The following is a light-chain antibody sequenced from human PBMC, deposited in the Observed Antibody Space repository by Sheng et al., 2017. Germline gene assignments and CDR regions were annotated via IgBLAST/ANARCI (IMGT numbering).Light chain of an antibody. V-gene: IGKV1-6*02. J-gene: IGKJ3*01. CDR3: LHDYNYPFT. CDR1: QGIRDD. CDR2: AAS. Sequence: AIQMTQSPSSLSASVGDRVTLTCRASQGIRDDLAWYQQKPGQAPKLLIYAASRLHSGVPSRFSGSGSDTDFTLTITSLQPEDFATYYCLHDYNYPFTFGPGTKVDI.